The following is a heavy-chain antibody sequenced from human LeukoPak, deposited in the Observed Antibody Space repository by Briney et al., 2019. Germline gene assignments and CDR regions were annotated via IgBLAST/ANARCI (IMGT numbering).Heavy chain of an antibody. V-gene: IGHV3-21*01. J-gene: IGHJ4*02. CDR2: ISSSSSYI. CDR1: GFTFSSYS. Sequence: PGGSLRLSCAASGFTFSSYSMNWVRQAPGKGLEWVSSISSSSSYIYYADSVKGRFTISRDNAKNSLYLQMNSLRAEDTAVYYCARPLDVYGGPDYWGQGTLVTVSS. D-gene: IGHD4-23*01. CDR3: ARPLDVYGGPDY.